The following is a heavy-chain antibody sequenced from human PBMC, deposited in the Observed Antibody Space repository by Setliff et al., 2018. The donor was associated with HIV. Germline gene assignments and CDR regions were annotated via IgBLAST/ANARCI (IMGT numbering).Heavy chain of an antibody. J-gene: IGHJ6*02. CDR2: FYSSGSN. CDR1: GGSINSGSHY. CDR3: ARGVAVTAIHACYYGLDV. D-gene: IGHD2-21*02. V-gene: IGHV4-61*02. Sequence: PSETLSLTCTVSGGSINSGSHYWSWIRQPAGKGLEWIGRFYSSGSNSYNPSLKSRVTISVDTSKNQFSLRLSSVTAADTAVYYCARGVAVTAIHACYYGLDVWGQGTTVTVSS.